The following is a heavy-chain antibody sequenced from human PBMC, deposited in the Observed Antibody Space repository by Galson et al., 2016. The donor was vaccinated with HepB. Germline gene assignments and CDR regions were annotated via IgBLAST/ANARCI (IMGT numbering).Heavy chain of an antibody. CDR2: VSGSGGIT. V-gene: IGHV3-23*01. Sequence: SLRLSCAVSGFTFDNHAMSWVRQAPGKGLEWVSGVSGSGGITYYADSVKGRFPISRDNSENVLYLHMSSLRAEDTAVYYCARDNRSAKLPYYYDYWGQGTLITVSS. CDR1: GFTFDNHA. J-gene: IGHJ4*01. D-gene: IGHD4-23*01. CDR3: ARDNRSAKLPYYYDY.